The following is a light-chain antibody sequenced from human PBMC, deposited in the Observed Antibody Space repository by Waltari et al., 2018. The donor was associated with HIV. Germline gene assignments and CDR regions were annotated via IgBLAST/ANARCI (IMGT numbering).Light chain of an antibody. V-gene: IGLV3-25*03. CDR1: AMRNHD. CDR3: QSADNSGSYSVV. CDR2: KDT. Sequence: SYELTQPPSVSVSPGQTARITCAGDAMRNHDAYWYQQRAGQAPSLLLYKDTERPSGIPQRFSGSSSGTTVTLTISGVQAEDEADYYCQSADNSGSYSVVFGGGTKLSVL. J-gene: IGLJ2*01.